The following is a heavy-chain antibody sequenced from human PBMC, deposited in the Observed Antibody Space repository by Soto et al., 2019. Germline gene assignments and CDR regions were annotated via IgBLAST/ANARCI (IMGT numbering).Heavy chain of an antibody. CDR1: GFTFSTHW. J-gene: IGHJ4*02. V-gene: IGHV3-74*01. CDR2: INGDGSET. D-gene: IGHD3-10*01. CDR3: ARDRGITLTRGVSY. Sequence: GGSLRLSCAASGFTFSTHWMHWVRQAPGKGLVWVSRINGDGSETTYADSVRGRFTISRDNAKNTLFLQMNSLRAEDTAVYYCARDRGITLTRGVSYWGQGTLVTVSS.